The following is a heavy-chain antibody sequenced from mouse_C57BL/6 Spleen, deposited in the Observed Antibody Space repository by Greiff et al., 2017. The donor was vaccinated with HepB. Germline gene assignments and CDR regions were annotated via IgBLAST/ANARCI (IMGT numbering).Heavy chain of an antibody. CDR1: GYTFTSYW. V-gene: IGHV1-55*01. Sequence: VQLQQPGAELVKPGASVKMSCKASGYTFTSYWITWVKQRPGQGLEWIGDIYPGSGSTNYNEKFKSKATLTVDTSSSTAYMQLSSLTSEDSAVYDCARHDGYFLYYFDYWGQGTTLTVSS. CDR3: ARHDGYFLYYFDY. D-gene: IGHD2-3*01. J-gene: IGHJ2*01. CDR2: IYPGSGST.